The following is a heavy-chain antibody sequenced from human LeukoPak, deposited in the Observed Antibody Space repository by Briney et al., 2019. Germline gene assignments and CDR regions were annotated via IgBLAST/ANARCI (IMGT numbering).Heavy chain of an antibody. CDR1: GFTFNSYA. Sequence: PGRSLRLSCAASGFTFNSYAMHWVRQAPGKGLEWVAVISYDGSNKYYADSVKGRFTISRDNSKNTLYMQMNSLRVEDTAVYYCASEGRPVWGQGTQVTVSS. CDR2: ISYDGSNK. CDR3: ASEGRPV. J-gene: IGHJ4*02. V-gene: IGHV3-30-3*01.